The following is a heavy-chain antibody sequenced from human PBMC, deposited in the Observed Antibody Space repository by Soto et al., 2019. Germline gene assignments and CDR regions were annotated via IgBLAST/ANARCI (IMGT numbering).Heavy chain of an antibody. D-gene: IGHD2-8*01. CDR3: ARVGGGYCTNGVCYVMDV. CDR2: IYYSGST. J-gene: IGHJ6*02. CDR1: GGTSISYY. Sequence: SETHSLTSTVSGGTSISYYWNWIRQPTGKGLEWIGYIYYSGSTNYNPSLKSRVTISVDTSKNQFSLKLSSVTAADTAVYYCARVGGGYCTNGVCYVMDVWGQGTTVTVSS. V-gene: IGHV4-59*01.